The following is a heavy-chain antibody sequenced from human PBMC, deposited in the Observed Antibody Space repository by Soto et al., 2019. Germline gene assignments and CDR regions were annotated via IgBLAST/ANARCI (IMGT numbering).Heavy chain of an antibody. Sequence: QVQLVESGGGVVQPGRSLRLSCAASGFTFSNYGMHWVRQAPGKGLEWVAVISYDGSDKYFGNSVKGRFTISRDISKNTVYLEMNSLRAEDTAVYYCAKGGVDVLTGYAIYYGMDVWGQRTPVTVSS. CDR2: ISYDGSDK. CDR3: AKGGVDVLTGYAIYYGMDV. J-gene: IGHJ6*02. CDR1: GFTFSNYG. V-gene: IGHV3-30*18. D-gene: IGHD3-9*01.